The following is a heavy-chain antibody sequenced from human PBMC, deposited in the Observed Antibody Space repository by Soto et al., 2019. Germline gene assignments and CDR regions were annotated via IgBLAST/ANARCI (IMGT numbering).Heavy chain of an antibody. CDR1: GYTFTSYD. CDR3: AIGRGVVVTLYAFDI. Sequence: AAVMPSCKASGYTFTSYDINWVRQATGQGLEWMGWMNPNSGNTGYAQKFQGRVTMTRNTSISTAYMELSSLRSEDTAVYYCAIGRGVVVTLYAFDIWGQGTMVTVSS. V-gene: IGHV1-8*01. D-gene: IGHD2-21*02. J-gene: IGHJ3*02. CDR2: MNPNSGNT.